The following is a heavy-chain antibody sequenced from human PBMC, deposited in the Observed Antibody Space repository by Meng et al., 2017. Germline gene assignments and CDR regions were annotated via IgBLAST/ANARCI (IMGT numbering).Heavy chain of an antibody. D-gene: IGHD6-13*01. CDR2: ISYDGSNK. Sequence: GESLKISCAASGFTFSSYGMHWVRQAPGKGLEWVAVISYDGSNKYYADSVKGRFTISRDNSKNTLYLQMNSLRAEDTAVYYCARGQYSSSWYRGYYYYGMDVWGQGTTVTVSS. J-gene: IGHJ6*02. V-gene: IGHV3-30*19. CDR3: ARGQYSSSWYRGYYYYGMDV. CDR1: GFTFSSYG.